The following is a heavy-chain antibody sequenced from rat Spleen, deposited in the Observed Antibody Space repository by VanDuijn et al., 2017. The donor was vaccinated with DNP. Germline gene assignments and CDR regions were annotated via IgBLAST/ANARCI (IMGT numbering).Heavy chain of an antibody. V-gene: IGHV5-20*01. D-gene: IGHD4-1*01. Sequence: EVQLVESGGGLVQPGRSLKLSCAVSGFTFSNYFMAWVRQAPTKGLEWVASINSGDSTYYSDSVKGRFSISRDNAKSSLYLLMDSLRSEDTATYFCTTDEHGVDAWGQGASVTVSS. CDR1: GFTFSNYF. CDR2: INSGDST. J-gene: IGHJ4*01. CDR3: TTDEHGVDA.